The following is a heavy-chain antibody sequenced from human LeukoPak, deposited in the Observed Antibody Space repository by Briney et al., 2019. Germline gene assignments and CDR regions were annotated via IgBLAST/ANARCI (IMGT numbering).Heavy chain of an antibody. J-gene: IGHJ5*02. CDR1: GGTFSSYA. CDR3: ARSLGLAVAAPNWFDP. D-gene: IGHD6-19*01. Sequence: GASVKVSCKASGGTFSSYAISWVRQAPGQGLEWMGGIIPIFGTANYAQKFQGRVTITADESTSTAYMELSSLRSEDTAVYYCARSLGLAVAAPNWFDPWGQGTLVTVSS. CDR2: IIPIFGTA. V-gene: IGHV1-69*13.